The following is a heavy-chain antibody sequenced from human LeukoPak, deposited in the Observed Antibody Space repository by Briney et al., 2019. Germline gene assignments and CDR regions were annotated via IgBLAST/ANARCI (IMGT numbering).Heavy chain of an antibody. CDR1: GFTFSSYW. Sequence: GGSLRLSCAASGFTFSSYWMNWVRQAPGKGLQWVANIKRDGNEKNYVDSVRGRFSISRDNAKNSLYLQMDSLRAEDTAVYYCAKEGAYPIITYDSWGQGALVTVSS. CDR3: AKEGAYPIITYDS. J-gene: IGHJ5*01. V-gene: IGHV3-7*01. D-gene: IGHD3-10*01. CDR2: IKRDGNEK.